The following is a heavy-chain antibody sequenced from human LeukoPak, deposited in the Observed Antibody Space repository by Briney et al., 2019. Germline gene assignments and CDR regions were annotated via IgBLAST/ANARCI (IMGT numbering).Heavy chain of an antibody. D-gene: IGHD3-10*01. CDR2: IYYSGST. CDR3: ARVMARRLQHGSDY. CDR1: GGSISSYY. Sequence: PSETLSLTCTVSGGSISSYYWSWIRQPPGKGLEWIGYIYYSGSTNYNPSLKSRVTISVDTSKNQFSLKLSSVTAADTAVYYCARVMARRLQHGSDYWGQGTLVTVSS. J-gene: IGHJ4*02. V-gene: IGHV4-59*12.